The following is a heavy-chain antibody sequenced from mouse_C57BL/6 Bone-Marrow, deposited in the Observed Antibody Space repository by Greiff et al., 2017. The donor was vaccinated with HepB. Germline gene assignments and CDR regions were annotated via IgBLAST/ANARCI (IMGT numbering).Heavy chain of an antibody. V-gene: IGHV6-6*01. CDR3: TRRSSGYLENY. CDR2: IRNKANNHAT. CDR1: GFTFSDAW. Sequence: EVKVEESGGGLVQPGGSMKLSCAASGFTFSDAWMDWVRQSPEKGLEWVAEIRNKANNHATYYAESVKGRFTISRDDSKISVYLQMNSLRAEDTGIYYCTRRSSGYLENYWGQGTTLTVSS. J-gene: IGHJ2*01. D-gene: IGHD3-2*02.